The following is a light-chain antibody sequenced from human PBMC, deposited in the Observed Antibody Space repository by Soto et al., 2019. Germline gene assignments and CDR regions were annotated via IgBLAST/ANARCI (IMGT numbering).Light chain of an antibody. J-gene: IGKJ1*01. Sequence: DIQMTQSPSSLSASVGDRVTITCRASQSITSYLNWYQQKPGKAPKLLIDAASSLQSGVSSRFSGSASGTDFTLTISSLQPEDFATYYCQQTYRTPQTFGQGTKVEIK. CDR2: AAS. CDR3: QQTYRTPQT. CDR1: QSITSY. V-gene: IGKV1-39*01.